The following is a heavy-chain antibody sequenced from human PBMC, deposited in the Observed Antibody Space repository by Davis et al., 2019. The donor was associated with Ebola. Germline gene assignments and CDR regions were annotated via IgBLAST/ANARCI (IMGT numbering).Heavy chain of an antibody. Sequence: PGGSLRLSCAASGFTFSTYAMSWVRQAPGKGLEWVSAISGSGDSTYYADSMKGRFTISRDNSKNTLYLEMNSLRAEDTAIYYCAKEELKVFDYWGQGTLVTVSS. J-gene: IGHJ4*02. CDR1: GFTFSTYA. V-gene: IGHV3-23*01. CDR2: ISGSGDST. D-gene: IGHD3-10*01. CDR3: AKEELKVFDY.